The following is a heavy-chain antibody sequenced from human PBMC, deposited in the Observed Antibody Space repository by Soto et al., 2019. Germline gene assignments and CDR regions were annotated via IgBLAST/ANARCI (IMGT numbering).Heavy chain of an antibody. J-gene: IGHJ6*02. CDR3: ARHKDTANIYGMDV. V-gene: IGHV5-51*01. Sequence: EVQLVQSGAEVKKPGESLKISCEGSGYSFSSFWIAWVRQMPGKGLEYMGMIYPDDSDTRYSPSFQGQVTISADKSTSTAYLQWSSRKASDTGMYYCARHKDTANIYGMDVWGQGSTVTVSS. CDR1: GYSFSSFW. CDR2: IYPDDSDT. D-gene: IGHD5-18*01.